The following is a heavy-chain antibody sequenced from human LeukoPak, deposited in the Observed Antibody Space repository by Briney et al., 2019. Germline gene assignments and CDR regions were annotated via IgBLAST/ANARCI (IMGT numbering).Heavy chain of an antibody. CDR1: GYSFTRYW. J-gene: IGHJ4*02. V-gene: IGHV5-10-1*01. D-gene: IGHD2-15*01. Sequence: GESLKISCKGSGYSFTRYWITWVRQMPGKGLEGMGKIDPSDSYTDYSPCCQGDGTFSAHKSISTAYLQWSSLKPADTAIYCCAIPDCSGGGCKLLPYWGQGTLVTVSS. CDR3: AIPDCSGGGCKLLPY. CDR2: IDPSDSYT.